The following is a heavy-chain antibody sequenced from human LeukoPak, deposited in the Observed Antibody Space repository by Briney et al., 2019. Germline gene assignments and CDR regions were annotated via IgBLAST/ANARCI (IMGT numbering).Heavy chain of an antibody. CDR2: INPNSGGT. V-gene: IGHV1-2*02. D-gene: IGHD2/OR15-2a*01. CDR1: GYTFTGYY. J-gene: IGHJ4*02. Sequence: GASVKVSSKASGYTFTGYYMHWVRQAPGQGLEWMGWINPNSGGTNYAQKFQGRVTMTRDTSISTAYMELSRLRSGDTAVYYCVREGEGPLSKDFDYWGQGTLVTVSS. CDR3: VREGEGPLSKDFDY.